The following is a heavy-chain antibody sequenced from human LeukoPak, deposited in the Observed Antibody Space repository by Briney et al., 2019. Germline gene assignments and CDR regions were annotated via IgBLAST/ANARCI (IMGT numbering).Heavy chain of an antibody. CDR2: ISPYNGNT. Sequence: ASVKVTCKASGNNFISDGLSWVRQAPGQGLDWMGWISPYNGNTKYGHKFQGRVTMTTDTSTSTAYMELRSLRSDDTAVYYCARDQGPYSTGFDPWGQGTLVTVSS. CDR3: ARDQGPYSTGFDP. CDR1: GNNFISDG. V-gene: IGHV1-18*01. J-gene: IGHJ5*02. D-gene: IGHD6-13*01.